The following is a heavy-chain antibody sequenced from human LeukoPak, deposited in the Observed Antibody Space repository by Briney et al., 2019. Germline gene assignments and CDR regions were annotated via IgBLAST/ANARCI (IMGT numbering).Heavy chain of an antibody. CDR3: ARGSIGWFGELLTLFDP. CDR1: GFTFSSYG. CDR2: IWYDGSNK. D-gene: IGHD3-10*01. J-gene: IGHJ5*02. Sequence: GGSLRLSCAASGFTFSSYGMHWVRQAPGKGLEWVAVIWYDGSNKYYADSVKGRFTISRDNSKNTLYLQMNSLRAEDTAVYYCARGSIGWFGELLTLFDPWGQGTLVTVSS. V-gene: IGHV3-33*01.